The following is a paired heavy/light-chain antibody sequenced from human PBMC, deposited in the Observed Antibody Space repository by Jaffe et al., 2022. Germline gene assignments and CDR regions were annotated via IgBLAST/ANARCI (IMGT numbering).Light chain of an antibody. CDR3: MEGALWT. V-gene: IGKV2-30*02. CDR2: KVS. CDR1: QSLVHNDGNTY. J-gene: IGKJ1*01. Sequence: VVMTQSPLSLPVTLGQPASISCRSSQSLVHNDGNTYLNWFQQRPGQSPRRLIYKVSNRDSGVPDRFSGSGSGTDFTLKISRVEAEDVGVYYCMEGALWTFGQGTKVEIK.
Heavy chain of an antibody. CDR1: GFTFSSYW. V-gene: IGHV3-7*01. CDR3: VVDDPINTFDI. CDR2: INQDGSGN. Sequence: EVQLVESGGGLVQPGGSLRLSCAASGFTFSSYWMSWVRQAPGKGLEWVANINQDGSGNSYVDSVKGRFTISRDNAKNSLYLQMNSLRAEDTAAYYCVVDDPINTFDIWGQGTMVTVSS. D-gene: IGHD2-15*01. J-gene: IGHJ3*02.